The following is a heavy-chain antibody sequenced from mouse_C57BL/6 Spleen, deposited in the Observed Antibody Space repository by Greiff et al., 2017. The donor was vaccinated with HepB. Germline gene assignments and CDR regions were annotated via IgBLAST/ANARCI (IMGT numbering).Heavy chain of an antibody. J-gene: IGHJ2*01. CDR3: TTSYYYGSNNFDY. Sequence: VQLQQSGAELVRPGASVKLSCTASGFNIKDYYMHWVKQRPEQGLEWIGRIDPEDGDTEYAPKFQGKATMTADTSSNTAYLQLSSLTSEDTAVYYCTTSYYYGSNNFDYWGQGTTLTVSS. CDR2: IDPEDGDT. D-gene: IGHD1-1*01. CDR1: GFNIKDYY. V-gene: IGHV14-1*01.